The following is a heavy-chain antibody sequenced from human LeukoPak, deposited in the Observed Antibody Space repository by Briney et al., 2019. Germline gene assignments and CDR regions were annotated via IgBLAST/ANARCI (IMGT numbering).Heavy chain of an antibody. V-gene: IGHV4-39*01. J-gene: IGHJ4*02. Sequence: PGGSLRLSCAASGFTFSDYYMSWIRQPPGKGLEWIGSIYYSGSTYYNPSLKSRVTISVDTSKNQFSLRLSSVTAADTALYYCARHPGIYNYVWYPYYFDYWGQGTLVTVSS. CDR3: ARHPGIYNYVWYPYYFDY. CDR1: GFTFSDYY. CDR2: IYYSGST. D-gene: IGHD3-16*01.